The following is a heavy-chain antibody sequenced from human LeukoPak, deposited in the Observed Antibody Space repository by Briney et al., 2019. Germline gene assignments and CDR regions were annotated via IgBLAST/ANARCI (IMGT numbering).Heavy chain of an antibody. CDR2: ISGSGGST. CDR1: GFTFSSYG. J-gene: IGHJ4*02. D-gene: IGHD5-12*01. Sequence: PGGTLRLSCAAAGFTFSSYGMSWVRQAPGKGLEWVSAISGSGGSTYYADSVKGRFTISRDNSKNTLYLQMNSLRAEDTAVYYCAKDGGYSGYDGGEFRYWGQGTLVTVSS. V-gene: IGHV3-23*01. CDR3: AKDGGYSGYDGGEFRY.